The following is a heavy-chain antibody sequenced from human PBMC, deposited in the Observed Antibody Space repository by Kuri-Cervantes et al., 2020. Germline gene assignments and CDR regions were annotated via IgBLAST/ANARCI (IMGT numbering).Heavy chain of an antibody. CDR1: GFTFSSYA. Sequence: LSLTCAASGFTFSSYAMHWVRQAPGKGLEWVAVISYDGSNKYYADSVKGRFTISRDNSKNTLYLQMNSLRAEDTAVYYCAKEGSRYYYYGMDVWGQGTTVTVSS. V-gene: IGHV3-30-3*01. CDR3: AKEGSRYYYYGMDV. D-gene: IGHD3-10*01. CDR2: ISYDGSNK. J-gene: IGHJ6*02.